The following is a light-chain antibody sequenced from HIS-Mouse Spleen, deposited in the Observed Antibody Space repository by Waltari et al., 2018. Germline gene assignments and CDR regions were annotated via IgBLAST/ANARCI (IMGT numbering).Light chain of an antibody. CDR3: YSTDSSGNHRV. CDR1: ALPKKS. J-gene: IGLJ2*01. V-gene: IGLV3-10*01. CDR2: EDS. Sequence: SYELTQPPSVSVSPGQTARTTFPGNALPKKSAYWYQQKSGQAPVLVIYEDSKRPSGIPERFSGSSSGTMATLTISGAQVEDEADYYCYSTDSSGNHRVFGGGTKLTVL.